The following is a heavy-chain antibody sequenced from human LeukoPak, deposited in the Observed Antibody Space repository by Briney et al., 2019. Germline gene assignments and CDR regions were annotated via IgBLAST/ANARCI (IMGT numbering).Heavy chain of an antibody. V-gene: IGHV3-9*01. CDR1: GFTFDDYA. Sequence: PGGSLRLSCAASGFTFDDYAMHWVRQAPGKGLEWVSGISWNSGSIGYADSVKGRFTISRDNAKNSLYLQMNSLRAEDTGVFYCARDSPSVVTSSEFDYWGQGTLVTVSS. CDR2: ISWNSGSI. D-gene: IGHD2-21*02. J-gene: IGHJ4*02. CDR3: ARDSPSVVTSSEFDY.